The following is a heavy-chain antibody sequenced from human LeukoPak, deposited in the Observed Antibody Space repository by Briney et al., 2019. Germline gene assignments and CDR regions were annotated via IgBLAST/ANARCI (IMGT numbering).Heavy chain of an antibody. CDR1: GGSISSSSYY. D-gene: IGHD5-24*01. V-gene: IGHV4-39*07. J-gene: IGHJ5*02. CDR3: ARASRAGWLQFGSNWFDP. Sequence: PSETLSLTCTVSGGSISSSSYYWGWIRQPPGKGLEWIGSIYYSGSTYYNPSLKSRVTISVDTSKNQFSLKLSSVTAADTAVYYCARASRAGWLQFGSNWFDPRGQGTLVTVSS. CDR2: IYYSGST.